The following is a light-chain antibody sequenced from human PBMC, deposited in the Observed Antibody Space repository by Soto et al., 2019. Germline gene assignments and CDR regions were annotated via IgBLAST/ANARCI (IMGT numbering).Light chain of an antibody. CDR2: EGS. V-gene: IGLV2-23*01. Sequence: QSVLTQPASVSGSPGQSITISCTGTSSDVGSYNLVSWYQQHPGKAPKLMIYEGSKRPSGVSNRFSGSKSGNTAYLTISGLQAEDEADYYCCSYAGIVVFGGGTKVTVL. CDR3: CSYAGIVV. J-gene: IGLJ2*01. CDR1: SSDVGSYNL.